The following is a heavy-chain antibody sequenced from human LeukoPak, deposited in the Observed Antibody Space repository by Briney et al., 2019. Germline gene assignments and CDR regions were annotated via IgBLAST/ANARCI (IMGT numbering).Heavy chain of an antibody. Sequence: PSETLSLTCTVSGGSISSYYWSWIRQPAGKGLEWIGRIYTSGSTNYNPSLKSRVTISVDTSKNQFSLKLSSVTAADTAVYYCARDPPQWLVPGYGMDVWGQGTTVTVSS. CDR1: GGSISSYY. D-gene: IGHD6-19*01. CDR2: IYTSGST. J-gene: IGHJ6*02. CDR3: ARDPPQWLVPGYGMDV. V-gene: IGHV4-4*07.